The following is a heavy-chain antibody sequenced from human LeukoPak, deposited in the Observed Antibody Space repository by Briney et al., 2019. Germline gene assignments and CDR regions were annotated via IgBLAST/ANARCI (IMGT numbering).Heavy chain of an antibody. CDR2: INPKNGGT. D-gene: IGHD3-22*01. Sequence: ASVKVSCKASGYTFPGHHIHWVRQAPGQGLEWMGWINPKNGGTNYAQKLQGRVTMTTDTSTSTAYMELRSLRSDDTAVYYCARTNTLFNYYDSSGYYYWGQGTLVTVSS. CDR1: GYTFPGHH. J-gene: IGHJ4*02. V-gene: IGHV1-18*04. CDR3: ARTNTLFNYYDSSGYYY.